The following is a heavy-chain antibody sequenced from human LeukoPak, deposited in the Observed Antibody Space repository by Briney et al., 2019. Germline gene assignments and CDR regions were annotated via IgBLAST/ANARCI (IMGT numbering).Heavy chain of an antibody. CDR2: IFPGDSDT. J-gene: IGHJ4*02. CDR3: ATSESQTRFDY. V-gene: IGHV5-51*01. D-gene: IGHD1/OR15-1a*01. CDR1: GYSFTSYW. Sequence: RGESLKISCKGSGYSFTSYWIAWVRQMPGKGLEWIGIIFPGDSDTTYSPSLQGQVTISADTSINTAYLQWSSLRASDTAMYYCATSESQTRFDYWGQGTPVTVSS.